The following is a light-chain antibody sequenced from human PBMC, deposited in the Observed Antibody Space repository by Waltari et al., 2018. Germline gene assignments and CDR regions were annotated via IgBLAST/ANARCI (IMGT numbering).Light chain of an antibody. CDR2: DAS. Sequence: EIGMTQSPVTLSVSPGERATLSCRASQSVSSFLAWHQQKPGQAPRLLIYDASNRATGIPARFSGSGSGTDFTLTISSLEPEDFAVYYCQQRSNVLFAFGPGTKVDFK. V-gene: IGKV3-11*01. J-gene: IGKJ3*01. CDR1: QSVSSF. CDR3: QQRSNVLFA.